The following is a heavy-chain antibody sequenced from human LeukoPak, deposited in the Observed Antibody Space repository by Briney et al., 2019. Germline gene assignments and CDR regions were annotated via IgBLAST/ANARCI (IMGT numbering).Heavy chain of an antibody. CDR1: GGSSSGYY. V-gene: IGHV4-34*01. CDR3: ASRSQRYSSSWYRGGSAYDY. J-gene: IGHJ4*02. Sequence: SETLSLTCAVYGGSSSGYYWSWIRQPPGKGLEWIGEINHSGSTNYNPSLKSRVTISVDTSKNQFSLKLSSVTAADTAVYYCASRSQRYSSSWYRGGSAYDYWGQGTLVTVSS. CDR2: INHSGST. D-gene: IGHD6-13*01.